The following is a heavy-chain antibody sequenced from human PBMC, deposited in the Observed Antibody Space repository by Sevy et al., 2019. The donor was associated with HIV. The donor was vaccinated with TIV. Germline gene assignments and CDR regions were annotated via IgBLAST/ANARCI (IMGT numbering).Heavy chain of an antibody. CDR1: RFTFSDYY. Sequence: PGGSLRLSCAASRFTFSDYYMSWIRQAPGKGLEWVSYISSGGTTMYYADSLKGRFTISRDNAKNSLYLQMNSLRAEDTAVYYCARVRYNYGSYYFDYWGQGTLVTVSS. CDR3: ARVRYNYGSYYFDY. CDR2: ISSGGTTM. J-gene: IGHJ4*02. V-gene: IGHV3-11*01. D-gene: IGHD1-1*01.